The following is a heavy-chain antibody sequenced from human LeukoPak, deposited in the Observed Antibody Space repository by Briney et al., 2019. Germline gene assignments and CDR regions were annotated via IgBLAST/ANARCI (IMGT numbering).Heavy chain of an antibody. CDR3: ARDLNTGY. CDR2: IKQDGSEK. D-gene: IGHD4-17*01. CDR1: GFTFSTSW. J-gene: IGHJ4*02. V-gene: IGHV3-7*03. Sequence: PGGSLRLSCAASGFTFSTSWMDWVRQAPGKGLEWVANIKQDGSEKYYVDSVKGRFTISRDNAKNPLLLQMNSLRVDDTAVYYCARDLNTGYWGQGTLVTVSS.